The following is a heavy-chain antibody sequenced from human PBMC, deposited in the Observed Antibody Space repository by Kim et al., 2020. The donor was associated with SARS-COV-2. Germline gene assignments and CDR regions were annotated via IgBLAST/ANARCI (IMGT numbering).Heavy chain of an antibody. CDR3: ATYDYGDYGGWFDP. D-gene: IGHD4-17*01. Sequence: AQKVQGRVTITADESTSTAYMELSSLRSEDTAVYYCATYDYGDYGGWFDPWGQGTLVTVSS. V-gene: IGHV1-69*01. J-gene: IGHJ5*02.